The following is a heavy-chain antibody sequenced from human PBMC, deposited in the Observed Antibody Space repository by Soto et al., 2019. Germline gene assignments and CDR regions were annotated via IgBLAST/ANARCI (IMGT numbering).Heavy chain of an antibody. CDR2: FDPEDGET. J-gene: IGHJ5*02. Sequence: GASVKVSCKVSGYTLTELSMHWVRQAPGKGLEWMGGFDPEDGETIYAQKFQGRVTMTEDTSTDTAYMELSSLRSEDTAVYYCATSITIFGVVTDNWFDPWGQGTLVTVSS. CDR3: ATSITIFGVVTDNWFDP. D-gene: IGHD3-3*01. CDR1: GYTLTELS. V-gene: IGHV1-24*01.